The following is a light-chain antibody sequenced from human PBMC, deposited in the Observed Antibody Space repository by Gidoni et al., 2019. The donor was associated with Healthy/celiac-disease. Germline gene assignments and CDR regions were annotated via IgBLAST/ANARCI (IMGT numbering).Light chain of an antibody. CDR1: QSISSY. Sequence: DIQMTHSPSSLSASVGDRVTITCRASQSISSYLNWYQQKPGKAPKLLIYAASSLQSVVTSRFSGSGSGTEFTLTISSLQPEDFATYYCQQSYSTPYTFGQGTKLEIK. J-gene: IGKJ2*01. V-gene: IGKV1-39*01. CDR2: AAS. CDR3: QQSYSTPYT.